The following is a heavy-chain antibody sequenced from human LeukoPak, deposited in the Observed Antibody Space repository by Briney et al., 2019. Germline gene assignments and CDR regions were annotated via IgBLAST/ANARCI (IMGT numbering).Heavy chain of an antibody. CDR3: ARDTRTGYSSSWYGTIDY. CDR2: ISYDGSNK. Sequence: GGSLRLSCAASGFTFSSYAMHWVRQAPGKGLEWVGVISYDGSNKYYADSVKGRFTISRDNSKNTLYLQMNSLRAEDTAVYYCARDTRTGYSSSWYGTIDYWGQGTLVTVSS. D-gene: IGHD6-13*01. CDR1: GFTFSSYA. J-gene: IGHJ4*02. V-gene: IGHV3-30*01.